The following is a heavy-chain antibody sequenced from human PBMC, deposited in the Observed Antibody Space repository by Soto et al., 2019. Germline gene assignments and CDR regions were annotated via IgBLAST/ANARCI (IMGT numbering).Heavy chain of an antibody. D-gene: IGHD1-26*01. V-gene: IGHV3-30*04. CDR1: GFTFSSYA. J-gene: IGHJ4*02. CDR2: ISYDGSNK. Sequence: GGSLRLSCAASGFTFSSYAMHWVRQAPGKGLGWVAVISYDGSNKYYADSVKGRFTISRDNSKNTLYLQMNSLRAEDTAVYYCAREDNGSYFDYWGQGTLVTVSS. CDR3: AREDNGSYFDY.